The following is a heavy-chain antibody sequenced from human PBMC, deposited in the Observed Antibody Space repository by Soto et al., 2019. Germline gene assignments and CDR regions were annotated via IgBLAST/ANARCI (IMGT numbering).Heavy chain of an antibody. D-gene: IGHD1-26*01. V-gene: IGHV1-69*01. CDR3: ASVEKWEPGAAFDI. CDR1: GGTFSSYA. Sequence: QVQLVQSGAEVQKPGSSVKVSCKASGGTFSSYAISWVRQAPGQGLEWMGGIIPIFGTANYAQKFQGRVTITADESTSTAYMELSSLRSEDTAVYYCASVEKWEPGAAFDIWGQGTMVTVSS. J-gene: IGHJ3*02. CDR2: IIPIFGTA.